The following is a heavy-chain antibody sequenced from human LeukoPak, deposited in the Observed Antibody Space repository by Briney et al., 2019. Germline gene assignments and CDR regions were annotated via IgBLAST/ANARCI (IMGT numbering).Heavy chain of an antibody. V-gene: IGHV3-11*01. J-gene: IGHJ4*02. CDR2: ISSSGSTI. CDR3: AREQRVGATVYFDY. Sequence: PGGSLRLSCAASGFTFSDYYMSWIRQAPGKGLEWVSYISSSGSTIYYADSVKGRFTISRDNAKNSLYLQMNSLRAEDTAMYYCAREQRVGATVYFDYWGQGTLVTVSS. CDR1: GFTFSDYY. D-gene: IGHD1-26*01.